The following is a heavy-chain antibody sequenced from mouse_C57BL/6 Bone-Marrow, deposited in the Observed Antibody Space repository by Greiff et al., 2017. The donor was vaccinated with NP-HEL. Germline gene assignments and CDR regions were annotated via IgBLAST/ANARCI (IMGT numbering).Heavy chain of an antibody. Sequence: QVQLQQPGAELVRPGTSVKLSCKASGYTFTSYWMHWVKQRPGQGLEWIGVIDPSDSYTNSNQKFKGKATLTVDTSSSTAYMQLSSLTSEDSAVYYCARELLFGDYYFDYWGQGTTLTVSS. CDR1: GYTFTSYW. CDR3: ARELLFGDYYFDY. V-gene: IGHV1-59*01. CDR2: IDPSDSYT. D-gene: IGHD1-1*01. J-gene: IGHJ2*01.